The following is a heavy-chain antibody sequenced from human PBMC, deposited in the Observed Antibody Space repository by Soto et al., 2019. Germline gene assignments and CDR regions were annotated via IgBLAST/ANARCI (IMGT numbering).Heavy chain of an antibody. Sequence: PSETLSLTCAVYGGSFSGYYWSWIRQPPGKGLEWIGEINHSGSTNYNPSLKSRVTISVDTSKNQFSLKLSSVTAADTAVYYCARGLRWYCMDVWGQGTTVTVSS. D-gene: IGHD4-17*01. CDR2: INHSGST. CDR3: ARGLRWYCMDV. CDR1: GGSFSGYY. J-gene: IGHJ6*02. V-gene: IGHV4-34*01.